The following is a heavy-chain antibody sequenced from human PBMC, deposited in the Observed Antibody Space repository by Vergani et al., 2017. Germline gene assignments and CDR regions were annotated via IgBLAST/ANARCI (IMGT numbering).Heavy chain of an antibody. CDR1: GFTFSSYA. J-gene: IGHJ3*02. V-gene: IGHV3-23*01. CDR2: ISGSGGST. D-gene: IGHD4-23*01. Sequence: EVQLLESGGGLVQPGGSLRLSCAASGFTFSSYAMSWVRQAPGKGLEWVSAISGSGGSTYYADSVKGRFTISRDNSKNTLYLQMNSLRAEDTAVYYCAKDSRVYGGNGNAYLAPSGAFDIWGQGTMVTVSS. CDR3: AKDSRVYGGNGNAYLAPSGAFDI.